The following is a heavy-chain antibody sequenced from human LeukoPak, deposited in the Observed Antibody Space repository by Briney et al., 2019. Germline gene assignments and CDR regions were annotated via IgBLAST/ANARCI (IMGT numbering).Heavy chain of an antibody. CDR1: GCTFTSYG. Sequence: ASVKVSCKASGCTFTSYGISWVRQAPGQGLEWMGWISAYNGNTNYAQKLQGRVTMTTDTSTSTAYMELRSLRSDDTAVYYCARVDAITYYDFWSGYTGWFDPWGQGTLVTVSS. D-gene: IGHD3-3*01. CDR2: ISAYNGNT. J-gene: IGHJ5*02. CDR3: ARVDAITYYDFWSGYTGWFDP. V-gene: IGHV1-18*01.